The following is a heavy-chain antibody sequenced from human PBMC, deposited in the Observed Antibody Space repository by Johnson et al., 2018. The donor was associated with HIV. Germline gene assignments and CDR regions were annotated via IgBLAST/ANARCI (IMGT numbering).Heavy chain of an antibody. CDR2: ISSGSSSSI. V-gene: IGHV3-48*01. D-gene: IGHD1-1*01. J-gene: IGHJ3*02. CDR3: ARDKWERQQCGFDI. CDR1: GFTFSSFG. Sequence: VQLVESGGGLVQPGGSLRLSCAASGFTFSSFGLNWVRQAPGKGLEWVSYISSGSSSSIYYADSVKGRFTISRDNAKNSLYLQMNRLRAEETAVYYCARDKWERQQCGFDIWGQGTTVTVSS.